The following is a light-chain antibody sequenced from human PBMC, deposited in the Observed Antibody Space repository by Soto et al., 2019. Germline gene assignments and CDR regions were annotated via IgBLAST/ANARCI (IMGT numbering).Light chain of an antibody. V-gene: IGKV3-20*01. CDR3: HQYGSSPT. CDR2: GAS. CDR1: QSVTSNY. J-gene: IGKJ2*01. Sequence: EIVLTQSPGTLSLSPGERATLSCRASQSVTSNYLAWYQQKPGQAPRVLIYGASNRATGIPDRFSGSGSGTDFTLTISRLEPDDFAVYYCHQYGSSPTFGQGTKLEI.